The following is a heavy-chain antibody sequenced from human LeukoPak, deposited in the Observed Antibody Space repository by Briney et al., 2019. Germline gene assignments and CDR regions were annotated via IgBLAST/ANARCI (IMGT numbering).Heavy chain of an antibody. CDR2: ISWNSGSI. Sequence: GGSLRLSCAASGFTFDDYAMHWVRHAPGKGLEWVSGISWNSGSIGYAVSVKGRFTISRDNAKDSLYLQMNSLRAEDTAVYYCAKAALWFGELLDYWGQGTLVTVSS. J-gene: IGHJ4*02. V-gene: IGHV3-9*01. CDR1: GFTFDDYA. CDR3: AKAALWFGELLDY. D-gene: IGHD3-10*01.